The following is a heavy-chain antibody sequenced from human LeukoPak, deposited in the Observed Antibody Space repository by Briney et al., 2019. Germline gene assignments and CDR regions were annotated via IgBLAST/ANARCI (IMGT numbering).Heavy chain of an antibody. CDR3: ARGTYYGRSGYYSFDY. CDR1: GGTFISYA. CDR2: IIPIFGTT. Sequence: ASVKVSCKASGGTFISYAISWVRQAPGQGLEWMGGIIPIFGTTNYAQKFQGRVTITADESTTTAYMELSSLRSEDTAVYHCARGTYYGRSGYYSFDYWGPGTLVTVSS. J-gene: IGHJ4*02. D-gene: IGHD3-22*01. V-gene: IGHV1-69*13.